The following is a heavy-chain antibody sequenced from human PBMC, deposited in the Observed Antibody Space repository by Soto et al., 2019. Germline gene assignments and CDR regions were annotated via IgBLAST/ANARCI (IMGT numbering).Heavy chain of an antibody. D-gene: IGHD2-8*01. Sequence: GESLKISFKGSGYNFAGYLIAWVRQMPVKGLELMGIIYPSDSDTRYRPSFQGQVTISADKSISSAYLRGSSLRASDTAMYYCARGGVSNRSCDYWGQGTPVPVSS. CDR3: ARGGVSNRSCDY. CDR2: IYPSDSDT. J-gene: IGHJ4*02. CDR1: GYNFAGYL. V-gene: IGHV5-51*01.